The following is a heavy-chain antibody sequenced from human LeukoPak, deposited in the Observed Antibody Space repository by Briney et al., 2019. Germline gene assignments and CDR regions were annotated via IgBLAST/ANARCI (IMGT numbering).Heavy chain of an antibody. D-gene: IGHD2-15*01. V-gene: IGHV3-53*01. J-gene: IGHJ3*01. CDR3: ARDQGYCTSASCRGDAFDV. CDR2: IYSGGST. CDR1: GFTVSSNY. Sequence: GGSLRLSCAASGFTVSSNYMSWVRQAPGKGLEWVSVIYSGGSTYYADSVKGRFTISRDNAKNSLSLQMNSLRAEDTAVYYCARDQGYCTSASCRGDAFDVWGQGSMVSVSS.